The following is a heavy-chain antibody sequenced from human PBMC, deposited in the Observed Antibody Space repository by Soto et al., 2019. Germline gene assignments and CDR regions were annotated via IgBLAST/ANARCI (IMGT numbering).Heavy chain of an antibody. Sequence: GGSLRLSCAASGFTFSGSAMHWVRQASGKGLEWVGRIRSKANSYATAYAASVKGRFTISRDDSKNTAYLQMNSLKTEDTAVYYCTRQTWDYYDSSEFFDPWGQGTLVTVSS. V-gene: IGHV3-73*01. CDR3: TRQTWDYYDSSEFFDP. D-gene: IGHD3-22*01. J-gene: IGHJ5*02. CDR1: GFTFSGSA. CDR2: IRSKANSYAT.